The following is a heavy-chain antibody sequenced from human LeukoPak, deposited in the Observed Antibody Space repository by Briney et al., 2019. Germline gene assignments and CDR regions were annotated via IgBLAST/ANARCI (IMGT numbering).Heavy chain of an antibody. V-gene: IGHV4-59*01. CDR2: IYYRVTS. D-gene: IGHD3-10*01. J-gene: IGHJ3*02. CDR1: GDSISTYY. Sequence: PSETLSLTCTVSGDSISTYYWSWIRQPPGKGLEWIGYIYYRVTSDYNPSLKSRVTMSVDMSTRQISLKLSSVTAADTAVYYCARWAVWFGKGAFDIWGQGTMVTVSS. CDR3: ARWAVWFGKGAFDI.